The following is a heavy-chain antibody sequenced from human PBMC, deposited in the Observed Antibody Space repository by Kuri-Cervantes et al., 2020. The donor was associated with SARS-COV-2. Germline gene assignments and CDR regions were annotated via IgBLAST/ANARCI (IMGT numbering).Heavy chain of an antibody. D-gene: IGHD4-17*01. V-gene: IGHV3-21*04. CDR1: GFTFSAYT. Sequence: GGSLRPSCVPSGFTFSAYTLNWVRQAPGKGLEWVSSITRSSVYISYADSLKGRFTISRDNAKNSLYLQMNSLRAEDTAVYYCARSPGDGDYDPFDYWGQGTLVTVSS. CDR2: ITRSSVYI. CDR3: ARSPGDGDYDPFDY. J-gene: IGHJ4*02.